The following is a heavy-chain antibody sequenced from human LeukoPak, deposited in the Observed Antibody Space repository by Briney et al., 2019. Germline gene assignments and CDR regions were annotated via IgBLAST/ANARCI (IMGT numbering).Heavy chain of an antibody. J-gene: IGHJ4*02. CDR1: GGTFSSYA. CDR3: ARGPYYDSSGYHLSTDY. CDR2: IIPIFGTA. V-gene: IGHV1-69*05. Sequence: GASVKVSCKASGGTFSSYAISWVRQAPGQGLEWMGGIIPIFGTANYAQKFQDRVTITTDESTSTAYMDLSSLKSDDTAVYYCARGPYYDSSGYHLSTDYWGQGTLVTVCS. D-gene: IGHD3-22*01.